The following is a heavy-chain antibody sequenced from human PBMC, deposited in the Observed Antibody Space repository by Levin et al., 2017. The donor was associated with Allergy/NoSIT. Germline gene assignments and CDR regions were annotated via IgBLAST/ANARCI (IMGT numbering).Heavy chain of an antibody. D-gene: IGHD2-2*01. Sequence: GGSLRLSCAASGFTFSSYAMHWVRQAPGKGLEWVAVISYDGSNKYYADSVKGRFTISRDNSKNTLYLQMNSLRAEDTAVYYCARPVVPAAIGGWFDPWGQGTLVTVSS. CDR1: GFTFSSYA. CDR2: ISYDGSNK. CDR3: ARPVVPAAIGGWFDP. J-gene: IGHJ5*02. V-gene: IGHV3-30-3*01.